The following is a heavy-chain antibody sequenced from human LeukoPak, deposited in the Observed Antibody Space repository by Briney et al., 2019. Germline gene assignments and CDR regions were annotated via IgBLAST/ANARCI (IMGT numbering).Heavy chain of an antibody. Sequence: PSETLSLTCTVSGYSISSGYYWGWIRQPPGKGLEWIGEINHSGSTNYNPSLKSRVTISVDTSKNQFSLKLSSVTAADTAVYYCARALEIPFDYWGQGTLVTVSS. CDR3: ARALEIPFDY. J-gene: IGHJ4*02. CDR2: INHSGST. D-gene: IGHD5-24*01. V-gene: IGHV4-38-2*02. CDR1: GYSISSGYY.